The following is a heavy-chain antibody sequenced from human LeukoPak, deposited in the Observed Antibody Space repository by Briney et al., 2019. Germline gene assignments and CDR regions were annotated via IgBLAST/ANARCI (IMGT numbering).Heavy chain of an antibody. CDR3: AREESLSSLCSSTSCYAFDI. D-gene: IGHD2-2*01. V-gene: IGHV4-31*03. CDR2: IYYSGST. Sequence: SETLSLTCTVSGGSISSGGYYWSWIRPHPGKGLEWVGYIYYSGSTYYNPSLKSRVTISVDTSKTQFSLKLSSVTAADTAVYYCAREESLSSLCSSTSCYAFDIWGQGTMVTVSS. CDR1: GGSISSGGYY. J-gene: IGHJ3*02.